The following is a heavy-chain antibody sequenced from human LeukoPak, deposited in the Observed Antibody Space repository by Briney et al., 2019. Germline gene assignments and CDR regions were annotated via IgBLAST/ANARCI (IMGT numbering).Heavy chain of an antibody. CDR3: ARESRDAFDI. CDR2: IYYSGST. V-gene: IGHV4-59*01. Sequence: SETLSLTCTVSGGSISSYYWSWIRQPPGKGLEWIGYIYYSGSTNYNPSLKSRVTISVDTSKNQFSLKLSSVTAADTAVYYCARESRDAFDIRGQGTMVTVSS. J-gene: IGHJ3*02. CDR1: GGSISSYY.